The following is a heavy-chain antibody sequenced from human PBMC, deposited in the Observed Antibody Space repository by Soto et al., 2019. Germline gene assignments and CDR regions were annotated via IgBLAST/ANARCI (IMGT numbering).Heavy chain of an antibody. D-gene: IGHD1-26*01. CDR3: AGDPVYSGSYYGFDY. V-gene: IGHV3-30-3*01. Sequence: QVQLVESGGGVVQPGRSLRLSCAASGFTFSSYAMHWVRQAPGKGLEWVAVISYDGSNKYYADSVKGRFTISRDNSKNTLYLQMNSLRAEDTAVYYCAGDPVYSGSYYGFDYWGQGTLVTVSS. J-gene: IGHJ4*02. CDR1: GFTFSSYA. CDR2: ISYDGSNK.